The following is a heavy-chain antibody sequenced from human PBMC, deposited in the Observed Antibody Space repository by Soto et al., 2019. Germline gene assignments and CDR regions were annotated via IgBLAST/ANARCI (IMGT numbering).Heavy chain of an antibody. J-gene: IGHJ4*02. Sequence: QVQLVESGGGVVQPGRSLRLSCAASGFTFSSYAMHWVRQAPGKGLEWVAVISYDGSNKYYADSVKGRFTISRDNSKNTLYLQMNSLRAEDTAVYYCARQSPHNWGFDYWGQGTLVTVSS. V-gene: IGHV3-30-3*01. CDR2: ISYDGSNK. CDR3: ARQSPHNWGFDY. CDR1: GFTFSSYA. D-gene: IGHD7-27*01.